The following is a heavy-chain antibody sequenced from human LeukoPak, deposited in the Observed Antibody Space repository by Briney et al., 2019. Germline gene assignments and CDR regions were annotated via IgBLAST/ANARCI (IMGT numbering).Heavy chain of an antibody. D-gene: IGHD2-15*01. CDR1: GFTFSSYA. V-gene: IGHV3-23*01. CDR3: AKRSGYCSGGSCLYDAFDI. CDR2: ISGSGGST. Sequence: GGSLRLSCAASGFTFSSYAMSWVRQAPGKGLEWVSAISGSGGSTYYADSVKGRFTIFRDNSKNTLYLQMNSLRAEDTAVYHCAKRSGYCSGGSCLYDAFDIWGQGTMVTVSS. J-gene: IGHJ3*02.